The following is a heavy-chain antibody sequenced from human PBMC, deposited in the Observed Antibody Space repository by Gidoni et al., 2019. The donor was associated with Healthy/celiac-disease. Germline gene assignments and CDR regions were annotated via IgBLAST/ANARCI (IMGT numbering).Heavy chain of an antibody. CDR1: GYTFTSYG. J-gene: IGHJ6*02. CDR2: ISAYNGNT. D-gene: IGHD3-16*02. V-gene: IGHV1-18*04. CDR3: VRVGVTFGGVIVIPNYYYYGMDV. Sequence: QVQLVQSGAEVKKPGASVKVSCKPSGYTFTSYGISWVRQAPGQGLEWMGWISAYNGNTNYEQKLQGRVTMTTDTSTSTAYMELRSLRSDDTAVYYCVRVGVTFGGVIVIPNYYYYGMDVWGQGTTVTVSS.